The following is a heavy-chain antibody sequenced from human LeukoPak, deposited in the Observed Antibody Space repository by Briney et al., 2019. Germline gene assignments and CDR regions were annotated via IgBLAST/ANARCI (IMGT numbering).Heavy chain of an antibody. V-gene: IGHV4-4*07. CDR3: ARDTLYNYGLFDY. CDR1: GVSISSYY. D-gene: IGHD5-24*01. Sequence: SETLSLTCTASGVSISSYYWSWIRQPAGKGLEWIGRIYTSGSTNYNPSLKSRVTMSVDTSKNQFSLNLSSVTAADTAVYYCARDTLYNYGLFDYWGQGTLVTVSS. J-gene: IGHJ4*02. CDR2: IYTSGST.